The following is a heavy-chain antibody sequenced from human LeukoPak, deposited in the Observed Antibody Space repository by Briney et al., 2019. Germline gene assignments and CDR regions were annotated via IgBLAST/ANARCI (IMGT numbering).Heavy chain of an antibody. CDR2: ISYDGNNK. V-gene: IGHV3-30-3*02. CDR1: GFTFTSYA. CDR3: AKCGSYSWWYFDY. D-gene: IGHD2-8*02. J-gene: IGHJ4*02. Sequence: GGSLRLSCAASGFTFTSYAMHWVRQAPGKGLEWVAVISYDGNNKYYADSVKGRFTISRDNSKNTLYLQMISLRAEDTAVYYCAKCGSYSWWYFDYWGQGTLVTVSS.